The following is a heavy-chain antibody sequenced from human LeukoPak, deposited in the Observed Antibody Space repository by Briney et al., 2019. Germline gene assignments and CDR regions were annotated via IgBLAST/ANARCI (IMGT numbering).Heavy chain of an antibody. J-gene: IGHJ4*02. V-gene: IGHV1-69*05. CDR3: ARMRLGELSFDY. CDR2: IIPIFGTA. D-gene: IGHD3-16*02. Sequence: ASVKVSCXASGGTFSSYAISWVRQAPGQGLEWMGGIIPIFGTANYAQKFQGRVTITTDESTSTAYMELSSLRSEDTAVYYCARMRLGELSFDYWGQGTLVTVSS. CDR1: GGTFSSYA.